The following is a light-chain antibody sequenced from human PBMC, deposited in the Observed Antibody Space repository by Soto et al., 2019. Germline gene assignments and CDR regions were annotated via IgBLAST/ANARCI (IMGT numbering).Light chain of an antibody. Sequence: QSVLTQPPSVSAGPGKKGTISFSGNNPKNGNNYVSWYQQLPGTAPKLLIYENNKRPSGIPDRFSGSKSGTSATLGITGLQTGDEADYYCGTWDSSLSAYVFGTGTKVTVL. CDR2: ENN. V-gene: IGLV1-51*02. J-gene: IGLJ1*01. CDR1: NPKNGNNY. CDR3: GTWDSSLSAYV.